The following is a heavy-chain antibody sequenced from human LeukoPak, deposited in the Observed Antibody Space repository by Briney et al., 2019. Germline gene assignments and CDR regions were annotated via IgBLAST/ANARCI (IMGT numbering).Heavy chain of an antibody. J-gene: IGHJ5*02. D-gene: IGHD6-13*01. Sequence: SETLSLTCTVSGGSISSYYWSWIRQPPGKGLEWIGYIYYSGSTNYNPSLKSRVTISVDTSKNQFSLKLSSVTAADTAVYYCARGTLAAAAGNWFDPWGQGTLVTVSS. V-gene: IGHV4-59*01. CDR1: GGSISSYY. CDR3: ARGTLAAAAGNWFDP. CDR2: IYYSGST.